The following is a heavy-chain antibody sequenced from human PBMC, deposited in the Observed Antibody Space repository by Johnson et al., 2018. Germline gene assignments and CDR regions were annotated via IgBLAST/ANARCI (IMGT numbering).Heavy chain of an antibody. CDR1: GFTSGDYA. CDR2: IRSKAYGGTT. Sequence: EVQLLESGGGLVQPGRSLRLSCTASGFTSGDYAMSWFRQAPGKGLEWLCFIRSKAYGGTTEYAASVKGRFTISRDDSKSIAYLQMNSLKTEDTAVYYCSRVRSRNAAEYFQHWGQGTLVTVSS. CDR3: SRVRSRNAAEYFQH. V-gene: IGHV3-49*03. J-gene: IGHJ1*01.